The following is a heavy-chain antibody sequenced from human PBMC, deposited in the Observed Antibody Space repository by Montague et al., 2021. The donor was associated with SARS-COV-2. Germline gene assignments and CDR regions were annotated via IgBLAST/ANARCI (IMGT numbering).Heavy chain of an antibody. CDR1: GGSFTGYY. D-gene: IGHD3-3*01. CDR3: ARAQVTIFGVLIMLPAAGAVDV. Sequence: SETLSLTCAVYGGSFTGYYWTWIRQPPGKGLEWIGEINHSGSSNYNSSLESRVTMSVDTSKNQFSLRLNSVSAADTAVYYCARAQVTIFGVLIMLPAAGAVDVWGQGTTVIVSS. CDR2: INHSGSS. J-gene: IGHJ3*01. V-gene: IGHV4-34*01.